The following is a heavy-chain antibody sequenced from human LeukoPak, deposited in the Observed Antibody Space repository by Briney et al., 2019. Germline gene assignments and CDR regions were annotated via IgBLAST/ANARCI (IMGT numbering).Heavy chain of an antibody. CDR2: IKQDGSEK. Sequence: GGSLRLSCAASGFTFSSYWMSWVRQAPGKGLEWVANIKQDGSEKYYVDSVKGRFTISRDNAKNSLYLQMNSLRAEDTAVYYRARHWEDLHFDYWGQGTLVTVSS. CDR1: GFTFSSYW. CDR3: ARHWEDLHFDY. D-gene: IGHD1-26*01. J-gene: IGHJ4*02. V-gene: IGHV3-7*01.